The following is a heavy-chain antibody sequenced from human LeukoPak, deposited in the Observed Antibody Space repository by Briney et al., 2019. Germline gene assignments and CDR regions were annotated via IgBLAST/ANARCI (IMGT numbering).Heavy chain of an antibody. CDR1: GGTFSSYA. D-gene: IGHD3-10*01. V-gene: IGHV1-69*04. Sequence: SVKVSCKASGGTFSSYAISWVRQAPGQGLEWMGRIIPILGIANYAQKFQGRGTITADKATWTAYMELSSLRSEDTAVYYCARVGRITMVRGVIMNNDAFDIWGQGTMVTVSS. CDR2: IIPILGIA. J-gene: IGHJ3*02. CDR3: ARVGRITMVRGVIMNNDAFDI.